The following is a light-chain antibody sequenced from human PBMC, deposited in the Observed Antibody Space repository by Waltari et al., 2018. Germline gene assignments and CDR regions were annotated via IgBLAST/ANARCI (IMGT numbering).Light chain of an antibody. CDR1: SGVNVVSYN. CDR3: MIWHRGVWV. Sequence: QAVVTQPSSLSASPGASASLPCTLRSGVNVVSYNIYWYQQTAGSPPQFLLRYKSVSDKQLGSGVPSRFSGSKDASANVGILLISGLRSEDEADYYCMIWHRGVWVSGGGTQLTVL. J-gene: IGLJ3*02. V-gene: IGLV5-45*03. CDR2: YKSVSDK.